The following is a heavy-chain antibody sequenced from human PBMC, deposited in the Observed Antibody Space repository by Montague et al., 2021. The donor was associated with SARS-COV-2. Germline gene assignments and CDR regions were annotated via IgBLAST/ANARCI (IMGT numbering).Heavy chain of an antibody. D-gene: IGHD6-13*01. CDR2: IYYSGST. CDR1: GGSISSSSYY. J-gene: IGHJ6*02. CDR3: SRVGRQQLVRLSGMDV. V-gene: IGHV4-39*07. Sequence: SETLSLTCTVSGGSISSSSYYWGWIRQLPGKGLEWIGSIYYSGSTYYNPSLKSRVTISVDTSKNQFSLKLSSVTAADTAVYYCSRVGRQQLVRLSGMDVWGQGTRVTVSS.